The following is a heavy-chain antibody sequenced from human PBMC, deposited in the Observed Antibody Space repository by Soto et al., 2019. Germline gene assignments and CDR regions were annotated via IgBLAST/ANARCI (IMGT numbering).Heavy chain of an antibody. CDR3: ARDIMITFGGVIVTGGFDY. Sequence: PGGSLRLSCAASGLTFSDYYMSWIRQAPGKGLEWVSYISSSGSTIYYADSVKGRFTISRDNAKNSLYLQMNSLRAEDTAVYYCARDIMITFGGVIVTGGFDYWGQGTLVTVSS. D-gene: IGHD3-16*02. J-gene: IGHJ4*02. CDR1: GLTFSDYY. CDR2: ISSSGSTI. V-gene: IGHV3-11*01.